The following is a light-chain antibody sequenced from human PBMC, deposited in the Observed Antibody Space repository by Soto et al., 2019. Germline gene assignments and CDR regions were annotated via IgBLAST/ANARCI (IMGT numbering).Light chain of an antibody. J-gene: IGLJ3*02. CDR1: SSGVGRSNF. CDR2: DVT. V-gene: IGLV2-11*01. CDR3: YSYAGSYTWM. Sequence: QSALTQPHSVSGSRGQSVTISCTGISSGVGRSNFVSWYQQHPGKAPKLVIYDVTKRPSGVPDRFAGSKSGSTASLTISGLQPEDEADYFCYSYAGSYTWMFGGGTQLTVL.